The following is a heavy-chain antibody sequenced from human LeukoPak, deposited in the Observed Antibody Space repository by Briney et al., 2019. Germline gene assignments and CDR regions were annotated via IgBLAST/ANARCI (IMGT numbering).Heavy chain of an antibody. V-gene: IGHV3-7*04. CDR2: IKQDGSEK. J-gene: IGHJ2*01. CDR1: GFTFSSYW. CDR3: ARPRAPDWNFDL. Sequence: GGSLRLSCAASGFTFSSYWMSWVRQAPGKGLEWVANIKQDGSEKDCVNSVKGRFTISRDNAKKSLYLQMNSLRAEDTAVYYCARPRAPDWNFDLWGRGTLVTVSS.